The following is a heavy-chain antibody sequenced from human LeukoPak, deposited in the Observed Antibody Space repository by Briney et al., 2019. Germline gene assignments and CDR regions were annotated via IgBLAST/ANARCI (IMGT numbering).Heavy chain of an antibody. D-gene: IGHD3-3*01. Sequence: GGSLRLSCAASGFTFNDNYMMWVPQAPGQGPEWISYIGNSSSTIFYGDPVKGRNTISSDNTKKLVFLRMNSLQVEHTAVYCCAASADFWGHFTIAHWGQGILVTVSS. CDR3: AASADFWGHFTIAH. CDR2: IGNSSSTI. V-gene: IGHV3-11*04. J-gene: IGHJ4*02. CDR1: GFTFNDNY.